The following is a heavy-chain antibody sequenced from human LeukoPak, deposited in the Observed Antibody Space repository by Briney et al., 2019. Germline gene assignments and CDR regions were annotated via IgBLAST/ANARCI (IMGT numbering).Heavy chain of an antibody. CDR1: GFTFSSYE. CDR2: ISSSGSTT. V-gene: IGHV3-48*03. J-gene: IGHJ5*02. Sequence: GGSLRLSCAASGFTFSSYEMNWVRQAPGEGLEWVSYISSSGSTTYYADSVKGRLTISRDNAKHSLYLQMNSLRAEDTGVYYSARGLSGSSSPLYPLASWAQGALLTVP. D-gene: IGHD6-6*01. CDR3: ARGLSGSSSPLYPLAS.